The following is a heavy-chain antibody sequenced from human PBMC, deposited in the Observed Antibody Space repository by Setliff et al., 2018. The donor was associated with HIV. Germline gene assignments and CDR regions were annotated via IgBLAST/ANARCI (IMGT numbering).Heavy chain of an antibody. CDR1: GFTFSSYW. CDR3: ARDRTGGWAFES. V-gene: IGHV3-7*03. J-gene: IGHJ4*02. D-gene: IGHD2-8*02. CDR2: IKQDGSEK. Sequence: GGSLRLSCAVSGFTFSSYWMSWVRQAPGKGLEWVANIKQDGSEKYYVDSVKGRFSISRDNAKNSLFLQMNSLTADDTAVYYCARDRTGGWAFESWGQGTLVTVSS.